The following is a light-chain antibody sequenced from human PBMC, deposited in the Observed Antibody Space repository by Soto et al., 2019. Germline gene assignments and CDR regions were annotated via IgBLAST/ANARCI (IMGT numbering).Light chain of an antibody. CDR1: QSISSY. CDR3: QHYHSIPWT. J-gene: IGKJ1*01. CDR2: TAS. Sequence: DIQMTQSPSSLSASVGDRVTITCRASQSISSYVNWYQQKPGKAPKLLIYTASNVQSGVPSRFSGSGSGTDFTLTISRLQHEDFATYYCQHYHSIPWTFGQGTKVEIK. V-gene: IGKV1-39*01.